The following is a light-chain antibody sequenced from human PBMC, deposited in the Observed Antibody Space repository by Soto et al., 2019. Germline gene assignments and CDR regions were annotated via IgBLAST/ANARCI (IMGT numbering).Light chain of an antibody. Sequence: EIVLTQSPGTLSLSPGERATLSCRASQSVRSSYLAWYHQKPGQPPRLLIFGASNRATGIPDRFSGSESGTDFTLTNSRLEPEAFAVYYCHQYESSPYTFGQGTRLEIK. J-gene: IGKJ2*01. CDR3: HQYESSPYT. CDR2: GAS. CDR1: QSVRSSY. V-gene: IGKV3-20*01.